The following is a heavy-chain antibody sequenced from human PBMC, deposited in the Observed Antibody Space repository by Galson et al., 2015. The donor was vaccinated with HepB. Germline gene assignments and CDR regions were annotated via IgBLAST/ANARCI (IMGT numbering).Heavy chain of an antibody. D-gene: IGHD3-10*01. CDR2: ISYDGSTK. CDR1: GFTFSSYG. V-gene: IGHV3-30*18. CDR3: AKVTQPHYYYGSGSYFSSLYYYGMDV. Sequence: SLRLSCAASGFTFSSYGMHWVRQAPGKGLEWVAVISYDGSTKYYADSVKGRFTISRDNSKNTLYLQMNSLRAEDTAVYYCAKVTQPHYYYGSGSYFSSLYYYGMDVWGQGTTVTVSS. J-gene: IGHJ6*02.